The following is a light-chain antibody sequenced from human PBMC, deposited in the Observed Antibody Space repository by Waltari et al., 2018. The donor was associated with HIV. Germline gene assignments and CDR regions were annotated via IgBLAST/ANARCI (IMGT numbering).Light chain of an antibody. CDR2: GAS. CDR3: QQYGNSLLT. V-gene: IGKV3-20*01. CDR1: QSVSSTY. Sequence: EIVLTQSPGTLSLSPGERATLSCRASQSVSSTYLTWYQQKPGQAHRLLIYGASRRATGIPDRFSGSGSGTDFTLTITRLEPEDFAVYYCQQYGNSLLTFGGGTKVEIK. J-gene: IGKJ4*01.